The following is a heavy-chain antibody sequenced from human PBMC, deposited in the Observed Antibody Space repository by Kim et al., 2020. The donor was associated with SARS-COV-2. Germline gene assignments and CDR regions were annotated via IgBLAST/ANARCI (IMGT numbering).Heavy chain of an antibody. D-gene: IGHD3-16*01. Sequence: YSPSFQGQVTIAADKSISTAYLQWSSLKASDTAMYYCARPLLRGSYLPGYWGQGTLVTVSS. V-gene: IGHV5-51*01. CDR3: ARPLLRGSYLPGY. J-gene: IGHJ4*02.